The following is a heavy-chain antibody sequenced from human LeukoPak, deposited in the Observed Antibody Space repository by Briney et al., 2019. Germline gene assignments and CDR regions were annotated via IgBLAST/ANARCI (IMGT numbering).Heavy chain of an antibody. D-gene: IGHD6-13*01. V-gene: IGHV3-23*01. CDR2: ISGSGGST. CDR1: GFTFSSYA. CDR3: AKGLEQLVDLGSDY. J-gene: IGHJ4*02. Sequence: GGSLRRSCAASGFTFSSYAMSWVRQAPGKGLEWVSAISGSGGSTYYADSVKGRFTISRDNSKNTLYLQMNSLRAEDTAVYYCAKGLEQLVDLGSDYWGQGTLVTVSS.